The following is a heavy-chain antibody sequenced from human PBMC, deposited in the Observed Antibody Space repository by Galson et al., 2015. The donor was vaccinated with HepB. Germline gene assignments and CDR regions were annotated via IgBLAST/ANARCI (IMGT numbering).Heavy chain of an antibody. Sequence: SLRLSCAASGSTFSTHAMSWVRQAPGKGLEWVSGISDGGGITYYADSVKGRFTISRDNSKSTLYLQMNSLRAEDTAVYYCAKDLGTGWYRFDYWGQGTLVTVSS. CDR2: ISDGGGIT. CDR3: AKDLGTGWYRFDY. J-gene: IGHJ4*02. D-gene: IGHD6-19*01. V-gene: IGHV3-23*01. CDR1: GSTFSTHA.